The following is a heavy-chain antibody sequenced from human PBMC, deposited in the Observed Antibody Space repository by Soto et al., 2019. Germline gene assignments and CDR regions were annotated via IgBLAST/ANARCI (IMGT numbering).Heavy chain of an antibody. CDR2: IKEDGGQE. CDR3: ARDWGANSSTWGDH. CDR1: GFTFSSYW. D-gene: IGHD6-13*01. Sequence: EVQLVESGGGLVQPGGSLRLACAASGFTFSSYWMSWVRQAPGKGLEWVANIKEDGGQEYYVDSVKGRFTISRDNAKSSLDLQMNSLRAEDTAVYYCARDWGANSSTWGDHWGQGTLVTVSS. J-gene: IGHJ4*02. V-gene: IGHV3-7*05.